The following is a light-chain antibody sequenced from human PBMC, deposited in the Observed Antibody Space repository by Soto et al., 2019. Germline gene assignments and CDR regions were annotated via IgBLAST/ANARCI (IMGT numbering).Light chain of an antibody. CDR3: QQLNSYPPFP. CDR1: QVISSY. J-gene: IGKJ4*01. Sequence: DIQLTQSPSFLSASVGDRVTITCRASQVISSYLAWYQQKPGKAPKLLIYAASTLQSGVPSRFSGSGSGTEFTLTISSLQPEDFATYYCQQLNSYPPFPFGGGTKVEIK. V-gene: IGKV1-9*01. CDR2: AAS.